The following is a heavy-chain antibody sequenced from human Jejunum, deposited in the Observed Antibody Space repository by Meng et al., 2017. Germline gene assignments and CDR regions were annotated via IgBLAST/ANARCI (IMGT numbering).Heavy chain of an antibody. V-gene: IGHV3-74*01. J-gene: IGHJ4*02. Sequence: EVQRGASVGGLVEPGGSLSLSFASSSFSFCSYWRQWVRQAPGEGVVWVSRINTDGSTTNYADSVMGRFTISRDNAQNPLYLQMNSLSVEDRAVYYCTRGGSYRHDYWGQGTLVTVSS. CDR2: INTDGSTT. CDR3: TRGGSYRHDY. D-gene: IGHD3-10*01. CDR1: SFSFCSYW.